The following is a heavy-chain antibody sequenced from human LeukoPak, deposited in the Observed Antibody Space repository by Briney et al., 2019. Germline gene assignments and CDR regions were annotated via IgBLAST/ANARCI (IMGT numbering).Heavy chain of an antibody. D-gene: IGHD5-24*01. J-gene: IGHJ4*02. CDR3: ARGDGQDGNFDY. CDR1: GGSISSFS. CDR2: MSCSGST. V-gene: IGHV4-59*01. Sequence: SETLSLTCTVSGGSISSFSWSWIRQPPGKGLEWIGYMSCSGSTNYNPSLKSRVTISVDTSKNQFSLKLSSVTAADTAVYYCARGDGQDGNFDYWGQGTLVTVSS.